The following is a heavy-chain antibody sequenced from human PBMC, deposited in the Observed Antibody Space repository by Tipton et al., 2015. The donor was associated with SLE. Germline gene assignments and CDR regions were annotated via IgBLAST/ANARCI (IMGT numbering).Heavy chain of an antibody. CDR2: IYSSGST. CDR3: ARGSDGEYVRYFDV. CDR1: GGPIIRYF. Sequence: TLSLTCSVSGGPIIRYFWNWIRQPPGKGLEWIGYIYSSGSTNYNSSLQSRVTISVDTTKNQFTLNLRSVSAADTAVYYCARGSDGEYVRYFDVWGPGTLVTVSS. J-gene: IGHJ2*01. D-gene: IGHD4-17*01. V-gene: IGHV4-4*08.